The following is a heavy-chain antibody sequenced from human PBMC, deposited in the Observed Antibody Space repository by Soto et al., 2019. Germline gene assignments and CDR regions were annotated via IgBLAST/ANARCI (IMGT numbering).Heavy chain of an antibody. J-gene: IGHJ4*02. CDR2: INPSGGST. V-gene: IGHV1-46*01. Sequence: ASVKVSCKASGYTFTSYYMHWVRQAPGQGLEWMGIINPSGGSTSYAQKFQGRVTMTRDTSTSTVYMELSSLRSEDTAVYYCARQPSTDIVVVVAATPDYWGQGTLVTVSS. CDR3: ARQPSTDIVVVVAATPDY. CDR1: GYTFTSYY. D-gene: IGHD2-15*01.